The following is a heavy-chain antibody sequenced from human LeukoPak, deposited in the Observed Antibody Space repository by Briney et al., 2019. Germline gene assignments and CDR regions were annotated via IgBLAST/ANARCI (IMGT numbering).Heavy chain of an antibody. J-gene: IGHJ3*02. Sequence: PSETLSPTCTVSGGSISSYYWSWLRQPPGKGLEWVGDIYYSGYTNYNPSLKSRVTISVDTSKNQFSLKLSSVTAADTAVYYCARVSIGVFEARGTFDIWGQGTMVTVSS. CDR2: IYYSGYT. CDR1: GGSISSYY. D-gene: IGHD3-10*01. V-gene: IGHV4-59*08. CDR3: ARVSIGVFEARGTFDI.